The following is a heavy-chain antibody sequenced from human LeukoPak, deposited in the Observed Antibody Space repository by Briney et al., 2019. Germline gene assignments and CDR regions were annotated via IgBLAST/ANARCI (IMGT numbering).Heavy chain of an antibody. CDR2: ISYDGSNK. J-gene: IGHJ4*02. CDR3: ARDYLGY. V-gene: IGHV3-30-3*01. Sequence: GGSLRLSCAASGFTFSSYAMHWVRQAPGKGLEWVAVISYDGSNKYYADSVKGRFTISRDNSKNMLYLQMNSLRAEDTAVYYCARDYLGYWGQGTLVTVSS. CDR1: GFTFSSYA.